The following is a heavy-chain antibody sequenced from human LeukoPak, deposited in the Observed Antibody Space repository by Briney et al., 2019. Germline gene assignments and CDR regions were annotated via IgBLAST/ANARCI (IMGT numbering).Heavy chain of an antibody. CDR2: THYRSKWYN. CDR1: GDSVSSNSAA. V-gene: IGHV6-1*01. Sequence: SQTLSLTCAISGDSVSSNSAAWNWIRQSPSRGLEWLGRTHYRSKWYNDYAVSVKSRITINPDTSKNQFSLQLNSVTPEDTAVYYCARASNSSYCSSTSCFPSFDYWGQGTLVTVSS. CDR3: ARASNSSYCSSTSCFPSFDY. J-gene: IGHJ4*02. D-gene: IGHD2-2*01.